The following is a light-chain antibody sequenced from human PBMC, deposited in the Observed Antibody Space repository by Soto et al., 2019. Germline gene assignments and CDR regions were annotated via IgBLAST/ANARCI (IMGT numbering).Light chain of an antibody. V-gene: IGLV1-47*02. CDR2: STN. J-gene: IGLJ2*01. Sequence: QAVLTQPPSASGTPGKRVTISCSGGRPNIGRNAVIWYQQLPGTAPKLLIYSTNQRPSGVPDRFSGSKSGTSASLAISGLRSEDEAVYYCASWDDRLGAVIFGGGTKLTVL. CDR1: RPNIGRNA. CDR3: ASWDDRLGAVI.